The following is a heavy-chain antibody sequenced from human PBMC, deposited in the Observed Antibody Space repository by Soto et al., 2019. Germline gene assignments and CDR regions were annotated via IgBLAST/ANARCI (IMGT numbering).Heavy chain of an antibody. J-gene: IGHJ4*02. CDR3: ATIPGLYGDYF. CDR2: ISGSGGST. V-gene: IGHV3-23*01. D-gene: IGHD4-17*01. Sequence: EVQLLESGGGLVQPGGSLRLSCAASGFTFSSYAMSWVRQAPGKGLEWVSAISGSGGSTYYADSVKGRFTISRDNSKNKLYLQMNSLRAEDTAVYYCATIPGLYGDYFWGQGTLVTVSS. CDR1: GFTFSSYA.